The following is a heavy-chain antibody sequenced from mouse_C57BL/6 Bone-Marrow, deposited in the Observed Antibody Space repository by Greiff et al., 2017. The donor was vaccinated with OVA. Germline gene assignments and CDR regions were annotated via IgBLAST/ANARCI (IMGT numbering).Heavy chain of an antibody. D-gene: IGHD1-1*01. CDR2: IDPYNGGT. Sequence: VQLQQSGPVLVKPGASVKMSCKASGYTFTDDYMNWVKQSHGKSLEWIGAIDPYNGGTSYNQKFKGKATLTVDKSSSTAYMELNSLTSEDSAVYYCSREDGNSFYYAMDYWGQGTSVTVSS. J-gene: IGHJ4*01. CDR1: GYTFTDDY. CDR3: SREDGNSFYYAMDY. V-gene: IGHV1-19*01.